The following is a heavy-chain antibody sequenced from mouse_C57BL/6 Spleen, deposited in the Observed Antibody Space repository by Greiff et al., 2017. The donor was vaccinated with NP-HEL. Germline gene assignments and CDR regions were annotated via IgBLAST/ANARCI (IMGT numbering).Heavy chain of an antibody. CDR1: GYTFTDYY. Sequence: QVQLQQSGAELVRPGASVKLSCKASGYTFTDYYINWVKQRPGQGLEWIARIYPGSGNTYYNEKFKGKATLTAEKSSSTAYMQLSSLTSEDSAVYFCARAYDYDDYAMDYWGQGTSVTVSS. CDR2: IYPGSGNT. CDR3: ARAYDYDDYAMDY. V-gene: IGHV1-76*01. J-gene: IGHJ4*01. D-gene: IGHD2-4*01.